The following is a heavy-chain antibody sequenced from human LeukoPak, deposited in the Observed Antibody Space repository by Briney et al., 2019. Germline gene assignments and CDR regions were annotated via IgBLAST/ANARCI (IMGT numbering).Heavy chain of an antibody. CDR1: GFTFSSYS. CDR2: ISSSSSYI. CDR3: ARDFQPRRAAFDI. D-gene: IGHD1-14*01. J-gene: IGHJ3*02. V-gene: IGHV3-21*01. Sequence: GGSLRLSCAASGFTFSSYSMHWVRQAPGKGLEWVSSISSSSSYIYYADSVKGRFTISRDNAKNSLYLQMNSLRAEDTAVYYCARDFQPRRAAFDIWGQGTMVTVSS.